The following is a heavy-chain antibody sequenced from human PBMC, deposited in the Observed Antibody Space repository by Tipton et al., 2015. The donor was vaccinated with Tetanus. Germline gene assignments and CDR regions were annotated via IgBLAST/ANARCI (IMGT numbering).Heavy chain of an antibody. J-gene: IGHJ4*02. Sequence: TLSLTCTVSGASIGSISYYWSWIRQPPGKGLEWIGYTYYSGSTGYNPSLKSRVTISIDSSKNQFSLKLTSVTAADTAVYYCASRGYSGRRQIEDYWGQGTLVTVSS. D-gene: IGHD5-12*01. CDR2: TYYSGST. V-gene: IGHV4-61*01. CDR3: ASRGYSGRRQIEDY. CDR1: GASIGSISYY.